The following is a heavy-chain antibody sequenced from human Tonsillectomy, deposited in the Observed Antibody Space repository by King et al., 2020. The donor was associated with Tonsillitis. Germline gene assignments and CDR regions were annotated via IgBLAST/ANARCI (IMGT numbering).Heavy chain of an antibody. CDR2: INPNSGGT. D-gene: IGHD3-10*01. J-gene: IGHJ3*02. Sequence: VQLVESGAEVKEPGASVKVSCKTSGYTFTGYYMHWVRQAPGQGLEWMGWINPNSGGTNFAQKFQGWVTMTRDTSISTAYMELSRLRSDDTAVYYCARDRANYYGSGTYYFDAFDIWGQGTMVTVSS. V-gene: IGHV1-2*04. CDR1: GYTFTGYY. CDR3: ARDRANYYGSGTYYFDAFDI.